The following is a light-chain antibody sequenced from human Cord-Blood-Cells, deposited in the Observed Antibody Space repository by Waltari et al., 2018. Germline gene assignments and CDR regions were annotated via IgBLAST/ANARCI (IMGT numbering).Light chain of an antibody. Sequence: QSALTQPASVSGSPGQSITISCTGTSSDVGGYNYVSWYQQHPGKAPKLMIYDVSKRPSWVSNLFSGSKSGHTASLTISGLQAEEEADYYCSSYTSSSSWVFGGGTKLTVL. J-gene: IGLJ3*02. V-gene: IGLV2-14*01. CDR1: SSDVGGYNY. CDR2: DVS. CDR3: SSYTSSSSWV.